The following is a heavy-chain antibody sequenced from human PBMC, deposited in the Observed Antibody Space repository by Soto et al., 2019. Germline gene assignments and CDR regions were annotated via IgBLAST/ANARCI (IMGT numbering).Heavy chain of an antibody. D-gene: IGHD3-22*01. J-gene: IGHJ4*02. V-gene: IGHV1-18*04. CDR1: GYTFTSYG. Sequence: ASVKVSCKASGYTFTSYGISWVRQAPGQGLEWMGWISAYNGNTNYAQKLQGRVTMTTDTSTSTAYMELRSLRSDDTAVYYCVRAVNYSDSSGQRLLDYWGQGTLVTVSS. CDR2: ISAYNGNT. CDR3: VRAVNYSDSSGQRLLDY.